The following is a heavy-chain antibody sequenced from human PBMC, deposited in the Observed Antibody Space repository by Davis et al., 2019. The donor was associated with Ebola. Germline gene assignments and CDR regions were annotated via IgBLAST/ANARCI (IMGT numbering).Heavy chain of an antibody. CDR1: GYRFTSYY. Sequence: ASVKVSCKASGYRFTSYYMHWVRQAPGQGLEWMGIINPITGGTSYAQNFQVRVNMTRDTSTSTVYRELGSLRSEDTAVYYCAREGGRYYDSSGYVFDIWGQGTMVKVSS. J-gene: IGHJ3*02. CDR2: INPITGGT. V-gene: IGHV1-46*01. CDR3: AREGGRYYDSSGYVFDI. D-gene: IGHD3-22*01.